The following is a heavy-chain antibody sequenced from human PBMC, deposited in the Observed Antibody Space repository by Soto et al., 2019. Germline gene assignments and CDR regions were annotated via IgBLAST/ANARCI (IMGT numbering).Heavy chain of an antibody. V-gene: IGHV4-34*01. CDR3: ARRKWPEGRPQTSSSRPENWFDP. CDR2: INHSGST. D-gene: IGHD6-13*01. J-gene: IGHJ5*02. CDR1: GGSFSGYY. Sequence: SETLSLTCAVYGGSFSGYYWSWIRQPPGKGLEWIGEINHSGSTNYNPSLKSRVTISVDTSKNQFSLKLSSVTAADTAVYYCARRKWPEGRPQTSSSRPENWFDPWGQGTLVTVSS.